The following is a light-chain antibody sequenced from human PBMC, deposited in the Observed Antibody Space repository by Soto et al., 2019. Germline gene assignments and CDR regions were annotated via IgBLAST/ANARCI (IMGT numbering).Light chain of an antibody. Sequence: QSVLTQPASVSGSPGQSITFSCTGTSSDVGGSDYVSWYQQHPGKAPKLMIYDVSYRPSEVSNRFSGSKSGNTASLTISGLQLEDEADYFCSSYTSSSTLVFGTGTKLTVL. V-gene: IGLV2-14*01. CDR1: SSDVGGSDY. CDR3: SSYTSSSTLV. CDR2: DVS. J-gene: IGLJ1*01.